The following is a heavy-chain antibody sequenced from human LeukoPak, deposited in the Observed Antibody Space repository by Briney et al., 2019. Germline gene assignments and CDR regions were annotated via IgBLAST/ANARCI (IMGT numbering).Heavy chain of an antibody. D-gene: IGHD5-18*01. CDR3: ARGNGYNYAYYFDY. CDR1: GFTFSSYA. Sequence: GGSLRLSCAASGFTFSSYAMSWVRQAPGKGLEWVSVISGSGGSTYHADSVKGRLTISRDNSKNTLYLQMNSLRAEDTAVYYCARGNGYNYAYYFDYWGQGTLVTVSS. CDR2: ISGSGGST. V-gene: IGHV3-23*01. J-gene: IGHJ4*02.